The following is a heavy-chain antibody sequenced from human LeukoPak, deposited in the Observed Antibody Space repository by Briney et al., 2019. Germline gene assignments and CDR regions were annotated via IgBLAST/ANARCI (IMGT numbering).Heavy chain of an antibody. CDR3: ARSLRWQWLDFDY. Sequence: ASVKVSCKASGGTFSSYAISWVRQAPGQGLEWMGGIVPILGTANYAQKFQGRVTITADESTSTAYMELSSLRSEDTAVYYCARSLRWQWLDFDYWGQGTLVTVSS. D-gene: IGHD5/OR15-5a*01. CDR2: IVPILGTA. V-gene: IGHV1-69*13. CDR1: GGTFSSYA. J-gene: IGHJ4*02.